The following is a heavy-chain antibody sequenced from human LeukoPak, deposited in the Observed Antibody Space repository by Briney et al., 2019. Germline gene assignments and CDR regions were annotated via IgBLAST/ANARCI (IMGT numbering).Heavy chain of an antibody. V-gene: IGHV4-39*01. J-gene: IGHJ4*02. CDR1: GGSISSSSYY. D-gene: IGHD3-16*01. CDR3: ARLHPGGKTAGYYFDY. Sequence: SSETLSLTCTVSGGSISSSSYYWGWIRQPPGKGLEWIGSIYYSGSTYYNPSLKSRVTISVDTSKNQFSLKLSSVTAADTAAYYCARLHPGGKTAGYYFDYWGQGTLVTVSS. CDR2: IYYSGST.